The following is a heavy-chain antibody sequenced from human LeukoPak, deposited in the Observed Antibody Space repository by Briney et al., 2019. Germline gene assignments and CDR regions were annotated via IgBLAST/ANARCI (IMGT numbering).Heavy chain of an antibody. J-gene: IGHJ3*02. D-gene: IGHD3-22*01. V-gene: IGHV3-23*01. CDR3: ARSSMIVVVLGAFDI. CDR2: ISGSGGST. CDR1: GFTFSSYA. Sequence: GGSLRLSCAASGFTFSSYAMSWVRQAPGKGLEWVSAISGSGGSTYYADSVKGRFTISRDNSKNTLYLQMNSLRAEDTAVYYCARSSMIVVVLGAFDIWGQGTMVTVSS.